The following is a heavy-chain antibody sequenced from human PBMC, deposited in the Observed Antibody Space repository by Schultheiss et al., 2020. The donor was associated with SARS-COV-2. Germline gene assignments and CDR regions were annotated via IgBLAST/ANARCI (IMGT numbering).Heavy chain of an antibody. CDR1: GYTFTSYD. CDR3: ATDIVVVPAARGSGYDSVRDY. Sequence: ASVKVSCKASGYTFTSYDINWVRQATGQGLEWMGWMNPNSGNTGYAQKFQGRVTMTRNTSISTAYMELSSLRSEDTAVYYCATDIVVVPAARGSGYDSVRDYWGQGTLVTVSS. D-gene: IGHD2-2*01. CDR2: MNPNSGNT. V-gene: IGHV1-8*01. J-gene: IGHJ4*02.